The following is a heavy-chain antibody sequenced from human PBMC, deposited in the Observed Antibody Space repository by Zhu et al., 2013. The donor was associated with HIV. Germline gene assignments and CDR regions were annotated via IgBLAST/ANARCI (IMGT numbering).Heavy chain of an antibody. Sequence: QVQLVQSGAEVKKPGASVKVSCKASGYTFTSYGISWVRQAPGQGLEWMGWISAYNGNTNYAQKLQGRVTMTTDTSTSTAYMELRSLRSDDTAVYYCARAYYYDSSGYLHYYGMDVWGQGTTVTVSS. J-gene: IGHJ6*02. V-gene: IGHV1-18*01. CDR1: GYTFTSYG. D-gene: IGHD3-22*01. CDR2: ISAYNGNT. CDR3: ARAYYYDSSGYLHYYGMDV.